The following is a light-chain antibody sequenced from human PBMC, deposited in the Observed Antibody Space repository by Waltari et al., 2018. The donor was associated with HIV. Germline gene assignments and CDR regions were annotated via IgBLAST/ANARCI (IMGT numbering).Light chain of an antibody. CDR2: DVS. Sequence: QSALTQPASVSGSPGQSITISCTGTRSDVGAYNFVSWYQHHPGKAPKLMIYDVSRPPSGVSARFSGAKSGNTASLTISGLQAEDEADYYCGSYTSSSTLVFGGGTKLTVL. CDR1: RSDVGAYNF. V-gene: IGLV2-14*03. J-gene: IGLJ3*02. CDR3: GSYTSSSTLV.